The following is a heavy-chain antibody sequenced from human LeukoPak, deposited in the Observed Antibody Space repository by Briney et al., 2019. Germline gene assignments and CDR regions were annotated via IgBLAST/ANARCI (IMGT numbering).Heavy chain of an antibody. CDR2: ISSSSSPI. D-gene: IGHD2-15*01. CDR3: VRDNPRCCGVVPANIDDY. J-gene: IGHJ4*02. Sequence: GGSLRLSCAASGFTFSSYSMNWVRQAPGKGLEWVSYISSSSSPIYYADSVRGRFTISRDNVKNSLYLQMNSLRAEDTAVYYCVRDNPRCCGVVPANIDDYWGQGTLVTVSS. CDR1: GFTFSSYS. V-gene: IGHV3-48*01.